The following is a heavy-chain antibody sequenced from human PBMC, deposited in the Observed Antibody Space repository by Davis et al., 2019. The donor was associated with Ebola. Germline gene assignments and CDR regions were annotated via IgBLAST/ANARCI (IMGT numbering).Heavy chain of an antibody. CDR1: GFTFSSYG. CDR3: ARVAGGYGDTDY. J-gene: IGHJ4*02. D-gene: IGHD4-17*01. V-gene: IGHV3-33*01. CDR2: IWYDGSNK. Sequence: GESLKISCAASGFTFSSYGMHWVRQAPGKGLEWVAVIWYDGSNKYYADSVKGRFTISRDNSKNTLYLQMNSLRAEDTAVYYCARVAGGYGDTDYGGQGTLVTVSS.